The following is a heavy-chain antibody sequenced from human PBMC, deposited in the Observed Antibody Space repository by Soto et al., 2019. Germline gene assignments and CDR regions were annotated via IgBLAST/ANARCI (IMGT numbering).Heavy chain of an antibody. CDR2: IWNDGSNE. D-gene: IGHD3-22*01. Sequence: GGSLRLSCEASGFTFSTYGMHWVRQAPGKGLEWVAIIWNDGSNEYYADSVKGRFTISRDNSKNTLYLQLHNLRAEDSAVYFCARDQTDSGGYSDSWGQGTLVTVSS. CDR3: ARDQTDSGGYSDS. J-gene: IGHJ4*02. V-gene: IGHV3-33*01. CDR1: GFTFSTYG.